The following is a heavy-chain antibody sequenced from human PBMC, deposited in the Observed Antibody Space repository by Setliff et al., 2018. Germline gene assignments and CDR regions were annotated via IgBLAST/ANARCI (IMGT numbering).Heavy chain of an antibody. CDR1: GLRFSDAW. D-gene: IGHD3-16*01. CDR3: TTDPSPTFGGVIGAAFDI. CDR2: IKGKTDGLTT. J-gene: IGHJ3*02. V-gene: IGHV3-15*01. Sequence: GESLKISCAVSGLRFSDAWVSWVRQAPGKGLEWVGRIKGKTDGLTTDYAAPVKGRFTISRDDSKNTLYLQMNSLKTEDTAVYYCTTDPSPTFGGVIGAAFDIWGQGTMVTVSS.